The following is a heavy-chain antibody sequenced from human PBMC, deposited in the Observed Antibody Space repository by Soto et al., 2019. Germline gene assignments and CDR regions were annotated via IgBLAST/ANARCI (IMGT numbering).Heavy chain of an antibody. CDR2: IKQDGSEK. CDR1: GFTFSSYW. CDR3: AKQGVKPEWDY. V-gene: IGHV3-7*01. D-gene: IGHD2-21*01. Sequence: EVQLVESGGGLVQPGGSLRLSCAASGFTFSSYWMSWVRQAPGKGLEWVANIKQDGSEKYYVDSVKGRFTISRDNAKNSLYLQMNSLRAEDTAVYYCAKQGVKPEWDYWGQGTLVTVSS. J-gene: IGHJ4*02.